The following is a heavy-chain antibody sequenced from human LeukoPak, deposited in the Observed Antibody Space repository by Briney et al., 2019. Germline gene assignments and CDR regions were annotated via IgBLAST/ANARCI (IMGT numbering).Heavy chain of an antibody. D-gene: IGHD6-6*01. V-gene: IGHV1-18*01. Sequence: AAVKVSCQASGYTFTSYGISWVGQAPGQGRGWMGWISAYNSNTNYAQKLQGRVTMTTDTSTSTTYMELRSLRSDDTAVYYCARRKKIAARPPYYFDYWGQGTLVTVSS. J-gene: IGHJ4*02. CDR1: GYTFTSYG. CDR3: ARRKKIAARPPYYFDY. CDR2: ISAYNSNT.